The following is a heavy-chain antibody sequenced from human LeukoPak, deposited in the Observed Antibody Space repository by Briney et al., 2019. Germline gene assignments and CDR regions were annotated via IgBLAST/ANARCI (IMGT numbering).Heavy chain of an antibody. CDR3: ARAPTSSGWYYFDY. CDR2: INSNSGGT. J-gene: IGHJ4*02. V-gene: IGHV1-2*02. CDR1: GYTFTGYY. D-gene: IGHD6-19*01. Sequence: ASVKVSCKASGYTFTGYYMHWVRQAPGQGLEWMGWINSNSGGTNYAQKFQGRVTMTRDTSISTAYMELSRLRSDDTAVYYCARAPTSSGWYYFDYWGQGTLVTVSS.